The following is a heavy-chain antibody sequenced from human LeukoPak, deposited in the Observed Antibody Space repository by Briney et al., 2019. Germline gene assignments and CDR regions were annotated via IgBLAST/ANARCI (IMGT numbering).Heavy chain of an antibody. Sequence: GGSLRLSCAASGFTFSTYAMSWVRQAPGKGLEWVSVVSGTGGRTYYADSVKGRFTISRDNSKNTLYLQMNSLRAEDTALYYCVKASSSSPQYNWFDAWGEGTLVTVSS. J-gene: IGHJ5*02. CDR2: VSGTGGRT. CDR1: GFTFSTYA. D-gene: IGHD6-6*01. V-gene: IGHV3-23*01. CDR3: VKASSSSPQYNWFDA.